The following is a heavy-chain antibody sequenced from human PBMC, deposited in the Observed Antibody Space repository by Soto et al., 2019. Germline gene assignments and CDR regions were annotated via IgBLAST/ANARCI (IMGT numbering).Heavy chain of an antibody. D-gene: IGHD2-8*02. CDR2: ISYYSGSI. V-gene: IGHV3-9*01. CDR1: GFSFDEYG. CDR3: AKSTGGTANGMDV. J-gene: IGHJ6*02. Sequence: EVQLVESGGGLVQPGRSLRLSCAASGFSFDEYGMHWVRQAPGQGLEWVSGISYYSGSIGYADSVKGRFTISRDNAKNSLYLQMNSLRGEDTALYYCAKSTGGTANGMDVWRQGTTVTVSS.